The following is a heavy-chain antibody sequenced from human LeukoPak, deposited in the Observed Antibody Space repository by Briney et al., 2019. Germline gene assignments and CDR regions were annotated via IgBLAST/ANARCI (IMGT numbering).Heavy chain of an antibody. Sequence: ASVKVSCKASGYTFTSYDINWVRQATGQGLEWMGWMNPNSGNTGYAQKFQGRVTITADESTSTAYMELSSLRSEDTAVYYCARDLTPYYDYVWGSWYFDYWGQGTLVTVSS. CDR1: GYTFTSYD. V-gene: IGHV1-8*03. CDR2: MNPNSGNT. D-gene: IGHD3-16*01. J-gene: IGHJ4*02. CDR3: ARDLTPYYDYVWGSWYFDY.